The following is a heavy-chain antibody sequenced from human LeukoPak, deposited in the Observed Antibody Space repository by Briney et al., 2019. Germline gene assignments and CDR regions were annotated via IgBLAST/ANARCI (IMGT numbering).Heavy chain of an antibody. CDR3: ARADSSGWYY. V-gene: IGHV3-20*04. J-gene: IGHJ4*02. CDR1: GFTFDDYG. D-gene: IGHD6-19*01. Sequence: GGSLRLSCEASGFTFDDYGMSWVRQSTGKGLEWVSAITNWNGGSTGYADSVRGRFTISRVNAKNSLYLQMNSLRAEDTAVYYCARADSSGWYYWGQGTLVTVSS. CDR2: ITNWNGGST.